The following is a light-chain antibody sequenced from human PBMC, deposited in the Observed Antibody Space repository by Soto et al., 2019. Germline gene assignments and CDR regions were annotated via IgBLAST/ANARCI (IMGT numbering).Light chain of an antibody. CDR2: DVS. V-gene: IGKV3-11*01. Sequence: EIVLTQSPATLSLSPGERATLSCRASQTVSSYLAWYQQRPGQAPRLLIYDVSNRATGIPARFRGSGSGTDFTLTISSLEPEDFAVYYCQKRGTFGQGTKLEIK. CDR1: QTVSSY. J-gene: IGKJ2*01. CDR3: QKRGT.